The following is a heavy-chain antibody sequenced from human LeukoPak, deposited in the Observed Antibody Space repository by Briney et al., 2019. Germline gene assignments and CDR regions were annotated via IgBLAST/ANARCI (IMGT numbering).Heavy chain of an antibody. V-gene: IGHV5-51*01. CDR3: ARQPPRYCSSTSCYSFAFDI. J-gene: IGHJ3*02. Sequence: GESLKISCKGSGYSFTSYWIGWVRPMPGKGLEWMGIIYPGDSDTRYSPSFQGQVTISADKSISTAYLQWSSLKASDTAMYYCARQPPRYCSSTSCYSFAFDIWGQGTMVTVSS. CDR2: IYPGDSDT. CDR1: GYSFTSYW. D-gene: IGHD2-2*01.